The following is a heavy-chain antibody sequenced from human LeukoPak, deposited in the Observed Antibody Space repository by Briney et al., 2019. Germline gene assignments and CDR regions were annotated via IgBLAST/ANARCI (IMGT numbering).Heavy chain of an antibody. J-gene: IGHJ4*02. Sequence: GGSLRLSCAASGFTFSSYGMHWVRQAPGKGLEWVAFIRYDVSNKYYADSVKGRFTISRDNSKNTLYLQMNSLRAEDTAVYYCAKDPRPHYDFWSGYYRYFDYWGQGTLVTVSS. CDR2: IRYDVSNK. V-gene: IGHV3-30*02. D-gene: IGHD3-3*01. CDR3: AKDPRPHYDFWSGYYRYFDY. CDR1: GFTFSSYG.